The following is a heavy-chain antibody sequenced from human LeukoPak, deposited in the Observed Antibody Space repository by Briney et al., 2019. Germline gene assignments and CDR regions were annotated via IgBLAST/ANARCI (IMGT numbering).Heavy chain of an antibody. D-gene: IGHD6-19*01. CDR1: GFTFSNYA. CDR3: AKAKPTGEPNSRGWYYFDY. J-gene: IGHJ4*02. CDR2: ISGGGDNT. Sequence: GGSLRLSCAASGFTFSNYAMGWVRQAPGKGLEWVSVISGGGDNTYYADSVKGRFTISRDKSMNTLYLQMSSLRAEDTALYYCAKAKPTGEPNSRGWYYFDYWGQGTLVTVSS. V-gene: IGHV3-23*01.